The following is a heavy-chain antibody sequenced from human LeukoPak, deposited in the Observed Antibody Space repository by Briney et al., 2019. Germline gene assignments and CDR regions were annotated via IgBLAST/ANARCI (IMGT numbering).Heavy chain of an antibody. J-gene: IGHJ6*02. Sequence: GASVKVSCKSSGYTFTTYGITWVRQAPGQGLEWMGWISAYNGNTNYAQKLQGRVTMTTDTSTSTAYMELRSLRSDDTAVYYCARDGRWSRDYGMDVWGQGTTVTVSS. CDR2: ISAYNGNT. V-gene: IGHV1-18*01. D-gene: IGHD3-3*01. CDR1: GYTFTTYG. CDR3: ARDGRWSRDYGMDV.